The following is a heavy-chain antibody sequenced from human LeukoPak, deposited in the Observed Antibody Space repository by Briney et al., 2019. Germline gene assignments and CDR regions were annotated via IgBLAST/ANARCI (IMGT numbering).Heavy chain of an antibody. D-gene: IGHD5-24*01. CDR2: IYYTGTT. J-gene: IGHJ4*02. CDR1: GGSISNYY. V-gene: IGHV4-59*01. Sequence: SETLSLTCTVSGGSISNYYWSWIRPPPGKGLEWVGYIYYTGTTKYNPSLESRVTISLDTPKNQFSLKLSSVTAADTAVYHCARSRDGYNYHYFDNWGQGTLVTVSS. CDR3: ARSRDGYNYHYFDN.